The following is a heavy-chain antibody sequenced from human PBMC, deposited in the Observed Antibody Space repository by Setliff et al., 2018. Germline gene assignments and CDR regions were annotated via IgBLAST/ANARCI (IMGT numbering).Heavy chain of an antibody. CDR3: SRDLQGSGDYVVDY. V-gene: IGHV3-20*04. D-gene: IGHD4-17*01. J-gene: IGHJ4*02. CDR1: GFTFDDYG. Sequence: GGSLRLSCAASGFTFDDYGMSWVRQAPGKGLEWVSTINWSGGSTSYADSVKGRFTISRDIAENSLYLQMNSLRVEDTAVYYCSRDLQGSGDYVVDYWGQGTLVTVSS. CDR2: INWSGGST.